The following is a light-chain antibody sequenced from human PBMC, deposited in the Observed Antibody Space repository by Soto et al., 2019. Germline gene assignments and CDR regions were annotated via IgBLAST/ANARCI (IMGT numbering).Light chain of an antibody. CDR3: QHYGSSPFT. CDR2: GPS. J-gene: IGKJ4*01. CDR1: QSVSSK. Sequence: EIVMTQSPATLSVSPGEGATLSCRASQSVSSKLAWYQQKPGQAPRLLIYGPSSRAIGIPHRFSGSGSGTDFTLTISRLEPEDFAVYYCQHYGSSPFTFGGGTKVDIK. V-gene: IGKV3-20*01.